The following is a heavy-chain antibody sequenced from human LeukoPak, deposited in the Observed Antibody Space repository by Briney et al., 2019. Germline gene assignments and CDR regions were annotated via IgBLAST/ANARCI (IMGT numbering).Heavy chain of an antibody. Sequence: SETLSLTCTVSGGSISSYYWSWIRQPPGKGLEWIGYIYYSGSTNYNPSLKSRVTISVDTSKNQFSLKLSSVTAADTAVYYCARASGVGSGSYYFDYWGQGTLVTVSS. V-gene: IGHV4-59*12. J-gene: IGHJ4*02. D-gene: IGHD3-10*01. CDR1: GGSISSYY. CDR3: ARASGVGSGSYYFDY. CDR2: IYYSGST.